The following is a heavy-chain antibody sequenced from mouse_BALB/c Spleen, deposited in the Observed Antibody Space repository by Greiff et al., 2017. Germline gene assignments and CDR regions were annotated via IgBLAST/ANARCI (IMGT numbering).Heavy chain of an antibody. CDR2: ISTYYGDA. D-gene: IGHD1-2*01. Sequence: VQLQQSGAELVRPGVSVKISCKGSGYTFTDYAMHWVKQSHAKSLEWIGVISTYYGDASYNQKFKGKATMTVDKSSSTAYMELARLTSEDSAIYYCARGGYGYDYWGQGTTLTVSS. V-gene: IGHV1S137*01. J-gene: IGHJ2*01. CDR1: GYTFTDYA. CDR3: ARGGYGYDY.